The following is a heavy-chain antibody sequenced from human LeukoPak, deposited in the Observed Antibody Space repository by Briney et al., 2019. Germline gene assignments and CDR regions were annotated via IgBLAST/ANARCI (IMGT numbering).Heavy chain of an antibody. CDR1: GYTFTSYD. D-gene: IGHD1-26*01. V-gene: IGHV1-8*01. CDR2: MNPNSGNT. J-gene: IGHJ5*02. Sequence: ASVKVSCRASGYTFTSYDIDWVRQATGQGLEWMGWMNPNSGNTGYAQKFQGRVTMTRNTSISTAYMELSSLRSEDTAVYYCARGYSGSYYGPWFDPWGQGTLVTVSS. CDR3: ARGYSGSYYGPWFDP.